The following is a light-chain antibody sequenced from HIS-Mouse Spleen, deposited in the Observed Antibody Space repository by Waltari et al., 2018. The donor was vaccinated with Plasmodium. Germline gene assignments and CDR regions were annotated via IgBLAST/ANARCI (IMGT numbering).Light chain of an antibody. V-gene: IGKV3-15*01. J-gene: IGKJ3*01. CDR1: QSVSSN. CDR2: GAS. CDR3: QQYNNWSFT. Sequence: EIVMTQSTATLSVSPGERATPYCRASQSVSSNLAWYQQKPGQAPRLLIYGASTRATGIPARFSGSGSGTEFTLTISSLQAEDFAVYYCQQYNNWSFTFGPGTKVDIK.